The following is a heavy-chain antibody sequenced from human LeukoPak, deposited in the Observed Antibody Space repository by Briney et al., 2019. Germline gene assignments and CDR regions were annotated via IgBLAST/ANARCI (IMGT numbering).Heavy chain of an antibody. CDR3: ASGKRFGQEYFQH. V-gene: IGHV4-38-2*01. D-gene: IGHD3-16*01. J-gene: IGHJ1*01. CDR1: GYSISSGYY. CDR2: IYHSGST. Sequence: PSETLSLTCAVSGYSISSGYYWGWIRQPPGKGLEWIGSIYHSGSTYYNPSLKSRVTISVDTPKNQFSLKLSSVTAADTAVYYCASGKRFGQEYFQHWGQGTLVTVSS.